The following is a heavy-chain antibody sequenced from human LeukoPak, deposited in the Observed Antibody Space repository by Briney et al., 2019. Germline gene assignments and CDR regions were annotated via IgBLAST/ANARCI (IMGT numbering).Heavy chain of an antibody. V-gene: IGHV3-7*01. J-gene: IGHJ4*02. Sequence: QTGGSLRLSCAASGFTFSSYWMSWVRQAPGKGLEWVANIKQDGSEKYYVDSVKGRFTISRDDAKNLLYLDMNSLRAEDTAVYYCARGHTAVTRHFDFWGQGTLVTVSS. D-gene: IGHD4-17*01. CDR1: GFTFSSYW. CDR3: ARGHTAVTRHFDF. CDR2: IKQDGSEK.